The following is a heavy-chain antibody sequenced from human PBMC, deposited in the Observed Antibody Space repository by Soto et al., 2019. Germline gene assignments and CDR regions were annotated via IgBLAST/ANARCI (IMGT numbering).Heavy chain of an antibody. CDR1: GGTFSSYA. J-gene: IGHJ6*02. Sequence: GASVKVSCKASGGTFSSYAISWVRQAPGQGLEWMGGIIPIFGTANYAQKFQGRVTITADESTSTAYMELSSLRSEDTAVYYCARVMDVVVPADIPHYYYGIDVWGQGTTVTVSS. CDR2: IIPIFGTA. D-gene: IGHD2-2*01. CDR3: ARVMDVVVPADIPHYYYGIDV. V-gene: IGHV1-69*13.